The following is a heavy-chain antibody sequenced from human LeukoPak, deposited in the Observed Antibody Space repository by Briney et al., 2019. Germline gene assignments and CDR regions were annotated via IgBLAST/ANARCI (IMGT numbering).Heavy chain of an antibody. J-gene: IGHJ4*02. CDR1: GGSISSGSYY. CDR2: IYTSGST. D-gene: IGHD3-3*01. Sequence: SQTLSLTCTVSGGSISSGSYYWSWIRQPAGKGLEWIGRIYTSGSTNYNPSLKSRVTISVDTSKNQFSLKLSSVTAADTAVYYCAKSDFWSGLYYFDYWGQGTLVTVSS. V-gene: IGHV4-61*02. CDR3: AKSDFWSGLYYFDY.